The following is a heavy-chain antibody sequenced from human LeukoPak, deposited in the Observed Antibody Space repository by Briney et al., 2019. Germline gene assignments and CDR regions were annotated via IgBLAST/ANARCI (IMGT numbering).Heavy chain of an antibody. CDR1: GYTFTGYY. V-gene: IGHV1-2*02. Sequence: ASVKVSCKASGYTFTGYYMHWVRQAPGQGLEWMGWINPNSGGTNYAQRFQGRVTMTRDTSISTAYMELSRLRSDDTAVYYCAREVLLWFGELPDWGRGTLVTVSS. D-gene: IGHD3-10*01. CDR2: INPNSGGT. CDR3: AREVLLWFGELPD. J-gene: IGHJ4*02.